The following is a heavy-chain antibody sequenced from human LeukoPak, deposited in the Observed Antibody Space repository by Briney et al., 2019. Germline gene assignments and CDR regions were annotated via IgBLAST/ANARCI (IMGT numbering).Heavy chain of an antibody. CDR2: ISSGSSYI. Sequence: GGSLRLSCAASGFTFSSYSMNWVRQAPGKGLEWVSSISSGSSYIYYADSVKGRFTISRDNAKNSLYLQMNSLRAEDTAVYYCARYLYWDLYYFDYWGQGTLVTVSS. CDR3: ARYLYWDLYYFDY. CDR1: GFTFSSYS. J-gene: IGHJ4*02. V-gene: IGHV3-21*01. D-gene: IGHD1-26*01.